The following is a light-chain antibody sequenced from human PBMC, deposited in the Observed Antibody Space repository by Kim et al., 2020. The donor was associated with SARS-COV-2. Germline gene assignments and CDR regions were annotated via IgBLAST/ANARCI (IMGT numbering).Light chain of an antibody. CDR3: QQNSSTPVT. CDR2: GES. Sequence: ASIGDRVTIICRASQNIYRYLNWYQHKPGTAPKVLIYGESTLQSGVPSRFSGSGSGTQFTLTVSSLQPEDFALYYCQQNSSTPVTFGQGTRLEIK. J-gene: IGKJ5*01. CDR1: QNIYRY. V-gene: IGKV1-39*01.